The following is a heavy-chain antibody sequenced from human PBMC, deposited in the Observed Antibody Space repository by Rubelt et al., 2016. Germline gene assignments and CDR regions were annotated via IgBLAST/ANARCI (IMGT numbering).Heavy chain of an antibody. Sequence: QVQLVQSGAEVKKPGASVKVSCKASGYTFTGYYMHWVRQAPGQGLEWMGWINPNSGGTNYAQKVQGRVTMTRDTSISTAYMGLSRLRSDDTAVYYCARDRNYYDSSGYPDYWGQGTLVTVSS. V-gene: IGHV1-2*02. J-gene: IGHJ4*02. CDR1: GYTFTGYY. CDR3: ARDRNYYDSSGYPDY. D-gene: IGHD3-22*01. CDR2: INPNSGGT.